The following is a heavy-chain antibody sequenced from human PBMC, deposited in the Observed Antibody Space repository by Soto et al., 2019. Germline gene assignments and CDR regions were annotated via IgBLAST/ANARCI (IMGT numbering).Heavy chain of an antibody. V-gene: IGHV4-39*01. CDR1: GGSISSSSYY. CDR3: ARQVVRITIFGVVIDYYGMDV. D-gene: IGHD3-3*01. J-gene: IGHJ6*02. CDR2: IYYSGST. Sequence: SETLSLTCTVSGGSISSSSYYWGWIRQPPGKGLEWIGSIYYSGSTYYNPSLKSRVTISVDTSKNQFSLKLSSVTAADTAVYYCARQVVRITIFGVVIDYYGMDVWGQGTTVTVSS.